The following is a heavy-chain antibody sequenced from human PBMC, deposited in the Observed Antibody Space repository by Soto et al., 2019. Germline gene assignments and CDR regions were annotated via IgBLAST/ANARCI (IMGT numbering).Heavy chain of an antibody. Sequence: PSETLSLTCAVYGGSFSGYYWSWIRQPPGKGLEWIGEINHSGSTNYNPSLKSRVTISVDTSKNQFSLKLSSVTAADTAMYYCAHTYYYGSGSYLVLYFDYWGQGTLVTVSS. CDR1: GGSFSGYY. CDR2: INHSGST. V-gene: IGHV4-34*01. CDR3: AHTYYYGSGSYLVLYFDY. D-gene: IGHD3-10*01. J-gene: IGHJ4*02.